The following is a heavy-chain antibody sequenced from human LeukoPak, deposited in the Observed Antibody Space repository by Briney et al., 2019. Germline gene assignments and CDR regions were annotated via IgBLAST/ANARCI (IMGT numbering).Heavy chain of an antibody. V-gene: IGHV3-7*01. D-gene: IGHD3-10*01. CDR1: GLTLSTFG. CDR2: IKQDGSEK. Sequence: GGSLRLSCPAPGLTLSTFGMTWVRQAPGKGLEWLANIKQDGSEKYYVDSVKGRFTISRDNAKNSLYLQMNSLRAEDTAVYYCAREKLGELLDFDYWGQGTLVTVSS. J-gene: IGHJ4*02. CDR3: AREKLGELLDFDY.